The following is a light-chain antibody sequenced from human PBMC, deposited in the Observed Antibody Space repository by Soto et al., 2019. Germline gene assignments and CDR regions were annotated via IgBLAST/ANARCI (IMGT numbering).Light chain of an antibody. J-gene: IGKJ1*01. CDR1: QSSTDW. CDR3: QKWDDNSWT. CDR2: KAS. Sequence: DIQMTQSPSTLSASVGDRVTITVRASQSSTDWLAWYQQKPGKAPKFLIYKASNLEGGVPSRFSGSGSGTDFTLTISSVQTDDFASFYRQKWDDNSWTFGQGPKVEI. V-gene: IGKV1-5*03.